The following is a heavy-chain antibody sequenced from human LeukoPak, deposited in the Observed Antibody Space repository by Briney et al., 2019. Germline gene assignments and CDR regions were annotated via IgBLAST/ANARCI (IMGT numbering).Heavy chain of an antibody. J-gene: IGHJ4*02. D-gene: IGHD2-15*01. V-gene: IGHV1-69*01. CDR3: ARDPDTHVVDLDY. Sequence: SVKVSCKASGGTFSSYAISWVRQAPGQGLEWMGGIIPIFGTANYAQKFQGRVTITADESTSTAYMELSSLRSEDTAVYYCARDPDTHVVDLDYWGQGTLVTVSS. CDR2: IIPIFGTA. CDR1: GGTFSSYA.